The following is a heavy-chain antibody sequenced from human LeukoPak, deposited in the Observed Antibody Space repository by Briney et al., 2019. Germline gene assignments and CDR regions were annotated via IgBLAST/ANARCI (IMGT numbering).Heavy chain of an antibody. D-gene: IGHD6-13*01. V-gene: IGHV4-38-2*02. CDR1: GYSISSGYC. J-gene: IGHJ4*02. Sequence: SETLSLTCTVSGYSISSGYCWGWIRQPPGKGLEWIGSIYHSGSTYYNPSLKSRVTISVDTSKIQFSLKLSSVTAADTAVYYCARVRSLAAAGTIDYWGQGTLVTVSS. CDR2: IYHSGST. CDR3: ARVRSLAAAGTIDY.